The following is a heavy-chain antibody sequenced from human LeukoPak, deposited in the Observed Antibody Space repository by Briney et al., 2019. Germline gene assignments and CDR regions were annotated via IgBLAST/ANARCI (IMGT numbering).Heavy chain of an antibody. CDR1: GFTFSSYS. Sequence: GGSLRLSCAASGFTFSSYSMNWVRQAPGKGLEWVSSISSSSSYIYYADSVKGRFTISRDNSKNTLYLQMNSLRAEDTAVYYCASPRYGSGSYHEIYYYYYGMDVWGQGTTVTVSS. CDR3: ASPRYGSGSYHEIYYYYYGMDV. D-gene: IGHD3-10*01. V-gene: IGHV3-21*04. CDR2: ISSSSSYI. J-gene: IGHJ6*02.